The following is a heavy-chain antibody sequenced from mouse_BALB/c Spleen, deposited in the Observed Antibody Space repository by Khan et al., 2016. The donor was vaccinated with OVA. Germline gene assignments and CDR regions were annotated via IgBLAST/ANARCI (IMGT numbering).Heavy chain of an antibody. CDR2: INPSNGYT. J-gene: IGHJ3*01. Sequence: QVQLQQSGAELARPGASVKMSCTASGYTFTSYTIHWIKERPGQGLEWIGNINPSNGYTNYNQKFKDKATLTTDKSYTTAYLQLSRLTYDDSAVXNWERDRAYHRSDGWFAYWGQGTLVTVSA. V-gene: IGHV1-4*01. D-gene: IGHD2-14*01. CDR1: GYTFTSYT. CDR3: ERDRAYHRSDGWFAY.